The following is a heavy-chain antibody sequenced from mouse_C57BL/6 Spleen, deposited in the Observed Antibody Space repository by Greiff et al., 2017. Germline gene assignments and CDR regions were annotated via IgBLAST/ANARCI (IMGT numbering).Heavy chain of an antibody. CDR1: GYTFTSYW. J-gene: IGHJ3*01. Sequence: QVQLQQPGAELVRPGSSVKLSCKASGYTFTSYWMHWVKQRPIQGLEWIGNIDPSDSETHYNQKFKDKATLTVDKSSSTAYMQLSSLTSEDSAVYYCARDSSGTWFAYWGQGTLVTVSA. D-gene: IGHD3-2*02. CDR3: ARDSSGTWFAY. V-gene: IGHV1-52*01. CDR2: IDPSDSET.